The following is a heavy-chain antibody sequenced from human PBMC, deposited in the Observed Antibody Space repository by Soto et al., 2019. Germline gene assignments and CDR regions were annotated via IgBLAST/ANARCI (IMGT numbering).Heavy chain of an antibody. D-gene: IGHD3-3*01. CDR1: GFTFSSYG. J-gene: IGHJ6*03. Sequence: SGGSLRLSCAASGFTFSSYGMHWVRQAPGKGLEWVAVISYDGSNKYYADSVKGRFTISRDNSKNTLYLQMNSLRAEDTAVYYCAKRGLTIFGVDGEPYYYYYMDVWGKGTTVTVSS. CDR2: ISYDGSNK. V-gene: IGHV3-30*18. CDR3: AKRGLTIFGVDGEPYYYYYMDV.